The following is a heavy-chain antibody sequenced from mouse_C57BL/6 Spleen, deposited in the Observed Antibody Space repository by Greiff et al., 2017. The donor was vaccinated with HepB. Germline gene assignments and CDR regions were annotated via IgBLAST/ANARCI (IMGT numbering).Heavy chain of an antibody. J-gene: IGHJ4*01. CDR2: INPNYGTT. CDR1: GYSFTDYN. D-gene: IGHD2-4*01. CDR3: ASYYDYDVNYAMDY. V-gene: IGHV1-39*01. Sequence: VQLKQSGPELVKPGASVKISCKASGYSFTDYNMNWVKQSNGKSLEWIGVINPNYGTTSYNQKFKGKATLTVDQSSSTAYMQLNSLTSEDSAVYYCASYYDYDVNYAMDYWGQGTSVTVSS.